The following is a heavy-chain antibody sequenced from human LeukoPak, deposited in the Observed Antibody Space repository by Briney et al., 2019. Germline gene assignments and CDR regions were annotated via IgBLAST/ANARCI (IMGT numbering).Heavy chain of an antibody. Sequence: SETLSLTCAVSGGSVSTSNYYWSWIRQPPGKGLEGIGYFYYGGSTNYNPSLKSRVTISVDTSKSQFSLKLNSVTAADTAVYYCARLTRRSGNYFDSWGQGPLVTVSS. CDR3: ARLTRRSGNYFDS. CDR1: GGSVSTSNYY. CDR2: FYYGGST. D-gene: IGHD1-1*01. J-gene: IGHJ4*02. V-gene: IGHV4-61*01.